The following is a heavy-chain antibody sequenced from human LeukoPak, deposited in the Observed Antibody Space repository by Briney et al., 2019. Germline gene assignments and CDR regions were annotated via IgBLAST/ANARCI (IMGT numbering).Heavy chain of an antibody. V-gene: IGHV3-7*01. CDR1: GFTVSSNY. Sequence: GGSLRLSCAASGFTVSSNYMSWVRQAPGKGLEWVANIKQDGSEKNYVDSVKGRFTISRDNAKNSLYLQMNSLRAEDTAVYYCVREARESGGFDYWGQGTLVTVSS. CDR3: VREARESGGFDY. CDR2: IKQDGSEK. J-gene: IGHJ4*02. D-gene: IGHD5-24*01.